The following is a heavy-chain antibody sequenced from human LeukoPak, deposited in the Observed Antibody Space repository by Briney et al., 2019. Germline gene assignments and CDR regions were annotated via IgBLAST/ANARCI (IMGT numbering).Heavy chain of an antibody. J-gene: IGHJ4*02. V-gene: IGHV3-21*01. Sequence: GGSLRLSCAASGFTFSSYSMNWVRQVPGKGLERVSSISSSSSYIYYADSVKGRFTISRDNAKNSLYLQMNSLRAEDTAVYYRASLRAATPQAYWGQGTLVTVSS. CDR3: ASLRAATPQAY. CDR2: ISSSSSYI. D-gene: IGHD2-15*01. CDR1: GFTFSSYS.